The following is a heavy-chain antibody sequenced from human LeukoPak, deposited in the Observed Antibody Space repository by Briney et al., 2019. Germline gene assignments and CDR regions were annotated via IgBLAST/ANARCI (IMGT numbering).Heavy chain of an antibody. V-gene: IGHV3-30*02. D-gene: IGHD4-23*01. CDR3: ARAQGPQDYGGNSWRFFDY. CDR1: GFTFSNFG. Sequence: GGSLRLSCAASGFTFSNFGMHWVRQAPGKGLEWVAFIRFDGTSKFYADSVKARFTIFRDNSKNTLYLQMNSLRAEDTAVHYCARAQGPQDYGGNSWRFFDYWGQGTLVTVSS. CDR2: IRFDGTSK. J-gene: IGHJ4*02.